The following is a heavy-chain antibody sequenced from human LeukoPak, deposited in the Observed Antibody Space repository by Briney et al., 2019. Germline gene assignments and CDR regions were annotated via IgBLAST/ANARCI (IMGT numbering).Heavy chain of an antibody. V-gene: IGHV3-23*01. Sequence: GGSLRLSCAASGFSFTNFGMSRGRQAPGKGLEWISAINENGAITKYADSVRGRFTISRDNSKDTLYLQINSLRVEDTAVYYCAYRYCSSEGCYPAFDYWGQGTLVTVSS. J-gene: IGHJ4*02. CDR3: AYRYCSSEGCYPAFDY. CDR2: INENGAIT. D-gene: IGHD2-15*01. CDR1: GFSFTNFG.